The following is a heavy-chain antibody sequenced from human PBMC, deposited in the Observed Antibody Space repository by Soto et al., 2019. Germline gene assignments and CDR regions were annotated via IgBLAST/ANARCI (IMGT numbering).Heavy chain of an antibody. Sequence: QVQLVESGGGVVQPGRSLRLSCAASGFTFSSYAMHWVRQALGKGLEWVAVISYDGSNKYYADSVKGRFTISRDNSKNTLYLQMNSLRAEDTAVYYCARSIAVAVLVNAFDIWGQGTMVTVSS. CDR3: ARSIAVAVLVNAFDI. J-gene: IGHJ3*02. CDR2: ISYDGSNK. CDR1: GFTFSSYA. V-gene: IGHV3-30-3*01. D-gene: IGHD6-19*01.